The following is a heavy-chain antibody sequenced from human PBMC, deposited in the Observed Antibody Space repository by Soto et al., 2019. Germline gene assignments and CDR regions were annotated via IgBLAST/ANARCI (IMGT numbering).Heavy chain of an antibody. V-gene: IGHV3-74*01. J-gene: IGHJ3*02. Sequence: EVQLVESGGGLVQPGGSLRLSCEVSGFTFSTCWMHWVRQAPGKGLVWVSRISPDGRSSVYADSVKGRFTISRDNAKNTLYLQMNSLRVEDTAVDYCASWERPRRTDFDIWGQGTMVTVSS. CDR3: ASWERPRRTDFDI. CDR2: ISPDGRSS. D-gene: IGHD1-26*01. CDR1: GFTFSTCW.